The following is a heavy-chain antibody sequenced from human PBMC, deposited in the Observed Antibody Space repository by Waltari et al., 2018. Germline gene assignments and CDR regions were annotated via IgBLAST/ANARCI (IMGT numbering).Heavy chain of an antibody. CDR2: MSGRVGST. Sequence: EVQLVESGGGLVQPGGSLRLSCAASGFTFSSYAMSWVREAPGRGLEWVSAMSGRVGSTYHADSVKGRFTISRDNSKNTLYLQMNSLRAEDTAVYYCASRITIFGVVRDDAFDIWGQGTMVTVSS. CDR3: ASRITIFGVVRDDAFDI. V-gene: IGHV3-23*04. CDR1: GFTFSSYA. D-gene: IGHD3-3*01. J-gene: IGHJ3*02.